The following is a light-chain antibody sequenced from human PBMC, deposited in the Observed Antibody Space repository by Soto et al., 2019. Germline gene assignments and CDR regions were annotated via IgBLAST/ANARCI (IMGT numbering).Light chain of an antibody. CDR3: QQYNTYPWT. Sequence: DIQMTQIPSTLPASVGDTVTIICRASESISSWLAWYQQKPGKAPKLLIYDVSKLRRGVPSRFSGGGSGTEFILTISSLQPEDFATYYCQQYNTYPWTFGQGTKVEVK. V-gene: IGKV1-5*02. CDR2: DVS. J-gene: IGKJ1*01. CDR1: ESISSW.